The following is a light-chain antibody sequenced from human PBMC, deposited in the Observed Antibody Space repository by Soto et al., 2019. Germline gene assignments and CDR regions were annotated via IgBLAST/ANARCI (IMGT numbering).Light chain of an antibody. CDR3: QQYNNWPLT. J-gene: IGKJ4*01. Sequence: EIVMTQSPGTLSVSPGERATLSCRASQSVSSNLAWYQQKPGQAPRLLIYGASTRATGIPARFSGSGSGTEFTLTISSLQSEDFAFYYCQQYNNWPLTFGGGTNVDIK. CDR2: GAS. CDR1: QSVSSN. V-gene: IGKV3-15*01.